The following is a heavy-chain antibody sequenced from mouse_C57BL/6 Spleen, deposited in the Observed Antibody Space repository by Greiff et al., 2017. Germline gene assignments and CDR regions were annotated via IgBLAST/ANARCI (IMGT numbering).Heavy chain of an antibody. Sequence: VQLQQPGAELVKPGASVKLSCKASGYTFTSYWMQWVKQRPGQGLEWIGEIAPSDSSTNYNQKFKGKATLPVDTSSSTAYMQLSSLTSEDSAVYYCARRTVVAESYWYFDVWGTGTTVTVSS. V-gene: IGHV1-50*01. CDR2: IAPSDSST. CDR1: GYTFTSYW. J-gene: IGHJ1*03. CDR3: ARRTVVAESYWYFDV. D-gene: IGHD1-1*01.